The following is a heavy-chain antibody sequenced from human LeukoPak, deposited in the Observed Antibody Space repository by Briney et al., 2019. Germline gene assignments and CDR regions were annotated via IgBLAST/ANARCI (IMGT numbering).Heavy chain of an antibody. CDR2: IYYSGST. CDR1: GGSISSGGYY. CDR3: ARGYCSSTSCYRPYYFDY. V-gene: IGHV4-31*03. J-gene: IGHJ4*02. Sequence: SETLSLTCTVSGGSISSGGYYWSWIRQHPGKGLEWSGYIYYSGSTYYNPSLKSRVTISADTSKNQFSLKLSSVTAADTAVYYCARGYCSSTSCYRPYYFDYWGQGTLVTVSS. D-gene: IGHD2-2*01.